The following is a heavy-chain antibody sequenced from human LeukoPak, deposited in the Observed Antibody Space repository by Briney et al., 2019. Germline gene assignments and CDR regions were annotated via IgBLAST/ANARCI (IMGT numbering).Heavy chain of an antibody. CDR2: ISGSGGST. D-gene: IGHD2-15*01. V-gene: IGHV3-23*01. J-gene: IGHJ4*02. Sequence: PGGSLRLSCAASGLTFSSYAMSWVRQAPGKGLEWVSAISGSGGSTYYADSVKGRFTISRDNSKNTLYLQMNSLRAEDTAVYYCAKADIVVVVAATTGHWGQGTLVTVSS. CDR3: AKADIVVVVAATTGH. CDR1: GLTFSSYA.